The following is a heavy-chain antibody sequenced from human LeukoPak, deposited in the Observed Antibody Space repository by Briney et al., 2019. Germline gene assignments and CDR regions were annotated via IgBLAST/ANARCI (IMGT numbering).Heavy chain of an antibody. CDR1: GFTFSGYA. D-gene: IGHD2-15*01. CDR3: AKGDCGGTCLLIDN. Sequence: GGSLRLSCAASGFTFSGYAMSWVRQAPGKGLEWVSLITGSGATTYYADSVRGRFTVSRDNSKNTLYLQMNSLRAEDTAVYFCAKGDCGGTCLLIDNWGQGTLVSVSS. CDR2: ITGSGATT. V-gene: IGHV3-23*01. J-gene: IGHJ4*02.